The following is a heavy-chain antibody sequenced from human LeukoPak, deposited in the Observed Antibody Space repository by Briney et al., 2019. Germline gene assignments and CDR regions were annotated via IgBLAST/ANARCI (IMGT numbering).Heavy chain of an antibody. J-gene: IGHJ4*02. CDR1: GYTLTELS. Sequence: ASVKVSCKVSGYTLTELSMHWVRQAPGKGLEWMGGFDPEDGETIYAQKFQGRVTMTEDTSTDTAYMELSSLRSDDTAVYYCARVPQAYDFWSGYYLLDYWGQGTLVTVSS. CDR3: ARVPQAYDFWSGYYLLDY. V-gene: IGHV1-24*01. CDR2: FDPEDGET. D-gene: IGHD3-3*01.